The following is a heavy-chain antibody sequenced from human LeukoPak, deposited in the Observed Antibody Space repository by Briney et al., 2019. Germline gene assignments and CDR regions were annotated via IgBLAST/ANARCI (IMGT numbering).Heavy chain of an antibody. CDR1: GFTFSSYA. J-gene: IGHJ4*02. Sequence: SGGSLRLSCAASGFTFSSYAMSWVRQAPGKGLEWVSAISGSGGSTYYADSVKGRFTISRVNSKNTLYLQMNSLRAEDTAVYYCAKDMRFDWTPYYFDYWGQGTLVTVSS. CDR3: AKDMRFDWTPYYFDY. D-gene: IGHD3-9*01. V-gene: IGHV3-23*01. CDR2: ISGSGGST.